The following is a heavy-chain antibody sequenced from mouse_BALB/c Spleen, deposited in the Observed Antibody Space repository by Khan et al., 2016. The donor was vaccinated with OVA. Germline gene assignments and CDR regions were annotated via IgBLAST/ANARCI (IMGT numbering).Heavy chain of an antibody. CDR2: IYPGSVNT. V-gene: IGHV1S56*01. Sequence: VQLQESGPELVKPGASVRISCKASGSTFTNFYIHWVKQRPGQGLEWIRWIYPGSVNTKYNENFKGKATLTADKSSNTADMLLSSLTSEDSAVYVCARGDYYGTYAMDYWGQGTSVIVSS. CDR1: GSTFTNFY. D-gene: IGHD1-1*01. J-gene: IGHJ4*01. CDR3: ARGDYYGTYAMDY.